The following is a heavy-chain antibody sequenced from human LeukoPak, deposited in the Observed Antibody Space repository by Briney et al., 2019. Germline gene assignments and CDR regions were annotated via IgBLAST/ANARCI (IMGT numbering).Heavy chain of an antibody. CDR3: AKDADYHFDY. CDR2: ISYDGSNK. J-gene: IGHJ4*02. Sequence: GGSLRLSCAASGLTFSSYGMHWVRQAPGKGLEWVAVISYDGSNKYYADSVKGRFTISRDNSKNTLYLQMNSLRAEDTAVYYCAKDADYHFDYWGQGTLVTVSS. V-gene: IGHV3-30*18. CDR1: GLTFSSYG. D-gene: IGHD4-11*01.